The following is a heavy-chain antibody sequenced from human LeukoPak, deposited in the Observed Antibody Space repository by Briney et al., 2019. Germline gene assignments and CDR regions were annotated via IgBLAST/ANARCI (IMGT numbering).Heavy chain of an antibody. V-gene: IGHV4-61*02. J-gene: IGHJ3*02. CDR3: ARVVENDAFDI. D-gene: IGHD2-15*01. Sequence: SETLSLTCTVSGGSISSGSYYWSWIRQPAGKGLEWIGRIYTSGSTNHNPSLKSRVTISVDTSKNQFSLKLSSVTAADTALYYCARVVENDAFDIWGQGTMVTVSS. CDR2: IYTSGST. CDR1: GGSISSGSYY.